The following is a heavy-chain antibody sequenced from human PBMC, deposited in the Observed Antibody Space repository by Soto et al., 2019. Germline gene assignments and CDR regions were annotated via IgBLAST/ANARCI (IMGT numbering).Heavy chain of an antibody. CDR1: GGSISSSSCH. CDR3: ARDNGYSYSSTLDH. CDR2: IKYSGTT. J-gene: IGHJ4*02. V-gene: IGHV4-39*07. Sequence: TSETLSLTCTVSGGSISSSSCHWGWIRQPPGKGLEWIASIKYSGTTNYNPSLKSRVTISVDTSKNQFSLKLSSVTAADTAVYYCARDNGYSYSSTLDHWGQGTLVTVSS. D-gene: IGHD5-18*01.